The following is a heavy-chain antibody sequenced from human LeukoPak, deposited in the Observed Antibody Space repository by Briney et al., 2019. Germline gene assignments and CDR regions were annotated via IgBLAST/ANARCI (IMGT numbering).Heavy chain of an antibody. D-gene: IGHD1-26*01. CDR2: IKQDGSEK. CDR3: ARDFIVGDPLPAY. V-gene: IGHV3-7*01. CDR1: GFTFSSYW. J-gene: IGHJ4*02. Sequence: GGSLRLSCAASGFTFSSYWMSWVRQAPGKGLEWVANIKQDGSEKYYVDSVKGRFTISRDNAKNSLYLQMNSLRAEDTAVYYCARDFIVGDPLPAYWGQGTLVTVSS.